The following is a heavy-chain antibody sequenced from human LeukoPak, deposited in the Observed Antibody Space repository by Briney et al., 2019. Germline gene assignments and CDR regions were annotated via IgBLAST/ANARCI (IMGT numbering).Heavy chain of an antibody. V-gene: IGHV1-3*01. Sequence: ASVKVSCKASGYTFTGYAMHWVRQAPGQRLEWMGWINAGNGNTKYSQKFQGRVTITRDTSASTAYMELSSLRSEDTAVYYCASQLAAAWYPFDYWGQGTLVTVSS. D-gene: IGHD6-13*01. J-gene: IGHJ4*02. CDR3: ASQLAAAWYPFDY. CDR2: INAGNGNT. CDR1: GYTFTGYA.